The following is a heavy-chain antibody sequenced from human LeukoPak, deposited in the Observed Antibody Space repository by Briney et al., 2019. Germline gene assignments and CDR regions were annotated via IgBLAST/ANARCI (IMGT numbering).Heavy chain of an antibody. CDR3: ARFSSSYYDSSGADY. Sequence: GGSLRLSCAASGFTFSSYSMNWVRQAPGKGLEWVSSISSSSSYIYHADSVKGRFTISRDNAKNSLYLQMNSLRAEDTAVYYCARFSSSYYDSSGADYWGQGTLVTVSS. V-gene: IGHV3-21*01. CDR1: GFTFSSYS. D-gene: IGHD3-22*01. CDR2: ISSSSSYI. J-gene: IGHJ4*02.